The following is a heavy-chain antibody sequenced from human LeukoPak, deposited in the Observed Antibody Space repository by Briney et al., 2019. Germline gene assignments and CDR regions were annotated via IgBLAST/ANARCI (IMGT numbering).Heavy chain of an antibody. Sequence: GGSLRLSCAASGFTFSSYAMGWVRQAPGKGLEWVSAISGSGASTYYADSVKGRFSISRDNSKNTLYLQMNSLRAEDTAVYYCAKESNYDFWSGYFAWGQGTLVTVSS. CDR2: ISGSGAST. CDR3: AKESNYDFWSGYFA. CDR1: GFTFSSYA. J-gene: IGHJ5*02. D-gene: IGHD3-3*01. V-gene: IGHV3-23*01.